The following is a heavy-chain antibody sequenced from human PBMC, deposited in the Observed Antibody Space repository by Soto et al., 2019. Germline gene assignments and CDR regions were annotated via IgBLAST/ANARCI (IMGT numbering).Heavy chain of an antibody. D-gene: IGHD2-2*01. CDR1: GAPINCVDYS. CDR2: RYHGGST. CDR3: ARGTVVVPAAVMFNCLDP. J-gene: IGHJ5*02. Sequence: SETLSLTCAISGAPINCVDYSWNWIRQPPGKGRRSIGYRYHGGSTYYKPPLTRRVTISVGRFSTQFTLKTSSVTAAYTAAKDGARGTVVVPAAVMFNCLDPWGQGALVTVSS. V-gene: IGHV4-30-2*01.